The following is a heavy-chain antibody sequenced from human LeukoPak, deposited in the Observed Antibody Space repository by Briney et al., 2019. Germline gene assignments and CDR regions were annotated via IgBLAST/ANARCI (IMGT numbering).Heavy chain of an antibody. CDR3: ARLSGDDSSGYYFYFDY. J-gene: IGHJ4*02. V-gene: IGHV4-39*01. D-gene: IGHD3-22*01. CDR1: GGSISSSSYY. CDR2: IYYSGSS. Sequence: SETLSLTCTVSGGSISSSSYYWGLIRQPPGKGLEWIGSIYYSGSSYYNPSLKSRVTISVDTSKNQFSLKLSSVTAADTAVYYCARLSGDDSSGYYFYFDYWGQGTLVTVSS.